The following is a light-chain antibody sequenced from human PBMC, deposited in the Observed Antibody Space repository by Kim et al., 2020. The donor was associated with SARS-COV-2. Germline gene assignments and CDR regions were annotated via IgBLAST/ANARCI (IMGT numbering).Light chain of an antibody. Sequence: RVTISCTGSSSNIGAGYDVHCYQHLPGTAPKLLIYGNSNRPSGVPDRFSGSKSGTSASLAITGLQAEDEADYYCQSYDSSLSGSVFGGGTKLTVL. CDR1: SSNIGAGYD. V-gene: IGLV1-40*01. CDR2: GNS. J-gene: IGLJ2*01. CDR3: QSYDSSLSGSV.